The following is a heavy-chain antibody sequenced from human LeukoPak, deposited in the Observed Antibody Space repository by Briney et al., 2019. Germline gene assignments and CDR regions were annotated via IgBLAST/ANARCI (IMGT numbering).Heavy chain of an antibody. V-gene: IGHV3-73*01. D-gene: IGHD1-26*01. CDR3: TTTNSGSYYGEGFDY. J-gene: IGHJ4*02. Sequence: GGSLRLSCAASGFTFSGSAMHWVRQASGKGLEWVGRIRSEANSYATAYAASVKGRFTISRDDSKNTAYLQMNSLKTEDTAVYYCTTTNSGSYYGEGFDYWGQGTLVTVSS. CDR2: IRSEANSYAT. CDR1: GFTFSGSA.